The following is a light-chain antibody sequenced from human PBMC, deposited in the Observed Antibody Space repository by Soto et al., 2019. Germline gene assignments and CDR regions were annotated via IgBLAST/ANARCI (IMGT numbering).Light chain of an antibody. CDR1: SSDVGGYNY. Sequence: QSLLTQPASVSGSPGQSITISCTGTSSDVGGYNYVSLYQQHPGKAPKLMIYDVSNRPSGVSNRFSGSKSGNTASLTISGLQAEDEADYYCSSYTSSSTPVFGTGTKVTVL. CDR2: DVS. J-gene: IGLJ1*01. V-gene: IGLV2-14*01. CDR3: SSYTSSSTPV.